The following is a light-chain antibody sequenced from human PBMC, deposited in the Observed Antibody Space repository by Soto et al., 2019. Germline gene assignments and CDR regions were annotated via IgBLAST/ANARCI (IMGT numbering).Light chain of an antibody. CDR3: CSYVDTDTWV. Sequence: QSVLTQPRSVSGSPGQSVTISYTGTNSDVGGYNYVSWYQQYPGKAPKLMISGVSERPSGVPDRFSGSKSGNTASLTISGLQAEDEADYYCCSYVDTDTWVFGGGTKADRP. CDR1: NSDVGGYNY. J-gene: IGLJ3*02. CDR2: GVS. V-gene: IGLV2-11*01.